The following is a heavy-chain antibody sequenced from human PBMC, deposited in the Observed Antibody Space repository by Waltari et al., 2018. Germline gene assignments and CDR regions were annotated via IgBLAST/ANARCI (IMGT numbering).Heavy chain of an antibody. CDR2: IIPILRTA. Sequence: QVQLVQSGAEVKKPGSSVKVSCKASGGTFSSYAISWVRQAPGQGLEWMGGIIPILRTAKYAQKYQGRGAITTDESTSTADMELSSLGAEDTAVYYCASPGGGGLWFRESSGAFDIWGQGTMVTVSS. D-gene: IGHD3-10*01. V-gene: IGHV1-69*05. CDR3: ASPGGGGLWFRESSGAFDI. CDR1: GGTFSSYA. J-gene: IGHJ3*02.